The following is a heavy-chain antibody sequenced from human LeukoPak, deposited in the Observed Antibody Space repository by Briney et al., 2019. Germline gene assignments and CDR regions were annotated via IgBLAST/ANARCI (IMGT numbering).Heavy chain of an antibody. CDR2: IYYSGST. J-gene: IGHJ5*02. D-gene: IGHD3-9*01. Sequence: SETLSLTCAVSGGSISSGGYSWSWIRQPPGRGLEWIGYIYYSGSTNYNPSLKSRVTISVDTSKNQFSLKLSSVTAADTAVYYCARYRFTTYYDILTGNNWFDPWAQGTLVTVSS. CDR3: ARYRFTTYYDILTGNNWFDP. V-gene: IGHV4-61*08. CDR1: GGSISSGGYS.